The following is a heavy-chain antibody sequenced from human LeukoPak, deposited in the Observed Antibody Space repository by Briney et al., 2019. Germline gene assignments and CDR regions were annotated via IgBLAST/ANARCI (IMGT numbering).Heavy chain of an antibody. CDR2: IIPILGIA. Sequence: SVKVSCKASGGTFSSYTISWVRQAPGQGLEWMGRIIPILGIANYAQKFQGRVTITADKSTSTAYMELSSLRSEDTAVYYCARDSRSEWSPSLGELSLFDYWGQGTLVTVSS. J-gene: IGHJ4*02. D-gene: IGHD3-16*02. CDR1: GGTFSSYT. CDR3: ARDSRSEWSPSLGELSLFDY. V-gene: IGHV1-69*04.